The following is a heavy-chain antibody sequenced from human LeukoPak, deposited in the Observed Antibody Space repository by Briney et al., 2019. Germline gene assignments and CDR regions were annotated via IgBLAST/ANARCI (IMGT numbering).Heavy chain of an antibody. D-gene: IGHD3-3*01. CDR2: INPNSGGP. V-gene: IGHV1-2*02. CDR3: ARGPPGILRFLEWTSPLDY. CDR1: GYTFTGYY. J-gene: IGHJ4*02. Sequence: ASVKVSCKASGYTFTGYYMHWVRQAPGQGLEWMGWINPNSGGPNYAQKFRGRVTMTRDTSINTAYMELNRLISDDTAVYYCARGPPGILRFLEWTSPLDYWGQGTLVTVSS.